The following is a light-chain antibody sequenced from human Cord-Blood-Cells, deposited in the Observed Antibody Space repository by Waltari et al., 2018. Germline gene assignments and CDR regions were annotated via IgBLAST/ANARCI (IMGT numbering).Light chain of an antibody. CDR2: KVS. V-gene: IGKV2-30*02. CDR3: MQALQTPPWT. J-gene: IGKJ1*01. Sequence: DVVMTRSPLSLPVTLGQPASISCRSSQSLVHSDGNTYLNWFQQRPGQSPRRLIYKVSNRDSGVPDRFSGSGSGTDFTLKISRVEAEDVGVYYCMQALQTPPWTFGQGTKVEIK. CDR1: QSLVHSDGNTY.